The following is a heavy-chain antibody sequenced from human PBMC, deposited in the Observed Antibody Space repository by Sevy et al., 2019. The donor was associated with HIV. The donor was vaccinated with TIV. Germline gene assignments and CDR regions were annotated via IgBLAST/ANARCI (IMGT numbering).Heavy chain of an antibody. D-gene: IGHD2-21*02. V-gene: IGHV3-7*01. Sequence: GGSLRLSCEASEFTFGNYWMIWIRQAPGKGLEWVAAINQDGSGEKYVDSMKGRFTISRDKAKNSLYLQMNSLRDEDTAVYYCARLSCGGGTCYSAFDIWGQGTVVTVSS. J-gene: IGHJ3*02. CDR2: INQDGSGE. CDR1: EFTFGNYW. CDR3: ARLSCGGGTCYSAFDI.